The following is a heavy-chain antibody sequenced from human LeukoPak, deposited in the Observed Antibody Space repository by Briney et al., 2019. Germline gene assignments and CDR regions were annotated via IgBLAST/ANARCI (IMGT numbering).Heavy chain of an antibody. CDR2: ISSSGSTI. CDR3: ARGNTYYYGSGSSYYFDY. D-gene: IGHD3-10*01. V-gene: IGHV3-48*03. J-gene: IGHJ4*02. CDR1: GFTFSSYE. Sequence: GGSLRLSCAASGFTFSSYEMNWVRQARGKGLEGVSYISSSGSTIYYADSVKCRFTISRDKAKNPLYLQMNSLRGEDTAVYYCARGNTYYYGSGSSYYFDYWGQGTLVTVSS.